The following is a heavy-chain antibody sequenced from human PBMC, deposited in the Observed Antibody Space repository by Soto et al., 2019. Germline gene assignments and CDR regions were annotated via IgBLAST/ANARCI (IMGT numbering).Heavy chain of an antibody. Sequence: AVKVSCKASGGTFSSYAISWVRQAPGQGXEWMGGIIPILGTANYAQKFQGRVTITADESTSTAYMELSSLRSEDTAVYYCARGGYYYDSSGYNLYYYYGMDVWGQGSTVTVSS. CDR3: ARGGYYYDSSGYNLYYYYGMDV. CDR1: GGTFSSYA. CDR2: IIPILGTA. D-gene: IGHD3-22*01. J-gene: IGHJ6*02. V-gene: IGHV1-69*13.